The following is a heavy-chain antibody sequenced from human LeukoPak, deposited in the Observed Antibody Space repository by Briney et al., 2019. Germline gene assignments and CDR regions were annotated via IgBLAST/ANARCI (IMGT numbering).Heavy chain of an antibody. J-gene: IGHJ2*01. D-gene: IGHD5-24*01. CDR1: GGSISSGSYY. CDR2: IFPSGST. V-gene: IGHV4-61*02. Sequence: NPSQTLSLTCTVSGGSISSGSYYWSSIRQPAGKGLEWIGCIFPSGSTNYNSSLKSRVTISVDTSKNQLSLKVSSVTAADTAVYYCARGRRDGYNFYWYFDLWGRGTLVTVSS. CDR3: ARGRRDGYNFYWYFDL.